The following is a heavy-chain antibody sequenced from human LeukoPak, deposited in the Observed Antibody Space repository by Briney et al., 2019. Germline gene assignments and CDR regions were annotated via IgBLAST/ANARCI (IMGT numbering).Heavy chain of an antibody. D-gene: IGHD3-22*01. CDR1: GFTVSSNY. CDR3: ARDHTGGYYYDSAYGMDV. J-gene: IGHJ6*02. Sequence: PGGSLRLSCAASGFTVSSNYMSWVRQAPGKGREWGSVIYSGGSTYYADSVKGRFTISRANSKNTLYLQMNSLRAEDTAVYYCARDHTGGYYYDSAYGMDVWGQGTTVTVSS. V-gene: IGHV3-53*01. CDR2: IYSGGST.